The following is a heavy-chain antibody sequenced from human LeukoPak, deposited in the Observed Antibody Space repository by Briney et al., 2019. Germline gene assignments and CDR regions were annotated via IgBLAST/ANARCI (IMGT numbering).Heavy chain of an antibody. V-gene: IGHV1-69*05. CDR1: GGTLSTSA. D-gene: IGHD3-22*01. J-gene: IGHJ4*01. CDR3: ARNPRYYSDTSGYYPFDY. CDR2: IIPMFGRT. Sequence: GASVKVSCKTSGGTLSTSAINWVRQAPGQGLEWMGGIIPMFGRTNNAQKFQGRVTITTDGSTSTAYMELRSLRSEDTAVYYCARNPRYYSDTSGYYPFDYWGQEPWSPSPQ.